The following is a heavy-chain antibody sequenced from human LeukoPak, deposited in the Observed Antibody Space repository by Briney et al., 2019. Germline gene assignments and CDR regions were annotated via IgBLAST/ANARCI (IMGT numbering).Heavy chain of an antibody. Sequence: GGSLRLSCAASGFTFGDYYMSWIRQAPGKGLEWVSYISSSSSYTNYADSVKGRFTISRDNAKNSLYLQMNSLRAEDTAVYYCARYGYSGSYRDNAFDIWGQGTMVTVSS. V-gene: IGHV3-11*03. D-gene: IGHD1-26*01. J-gene: IGHJ3*02. CDR2: ISSSSSYT. CDR1: GFTFGDYY. CDR3: ARYGYSGSYRDNAFDI.